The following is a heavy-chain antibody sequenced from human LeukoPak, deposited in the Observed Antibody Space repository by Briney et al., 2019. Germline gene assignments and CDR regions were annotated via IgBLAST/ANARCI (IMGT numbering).Heavy chain of an antibody. D-gene: IGHD2-8*02. Sequence: ASVKVSCKASGYTFDENHIHWVRQAHGQGPEWMGWINPKSGATDSAQQFQGRLTMPRDTSIGTASMDLSGLRIDDTGIYCCARAGDESTGHYDSLHFWGQGTMVTVSS. J-gene: IGHJ3*01. CDR3: ARAGDESTGHYDSLHF. CDR1: GYTFDENH. V-gene: IGHV1-2*02. CDR2: INPKSGAT.